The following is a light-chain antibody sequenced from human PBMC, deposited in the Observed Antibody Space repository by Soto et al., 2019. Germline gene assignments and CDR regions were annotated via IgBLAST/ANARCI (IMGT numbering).Light chain of an antibody. Sequence: EIVLTQSPGTLSLSPGERATLSCRASQSVSSSYLAWYKQQPGQAPRLLIYRTSNRATGIPDRFSGSGSGTEFTLTISRLEPEDFAVYYCQQYGSSSWTFGQGTKVDIK. CDR1: QSVSSSY. CDR2: RTS. J-gene: IGKJ1*01. V-gene: IGKV3-20*01. CDR3: QQYGSSSWT.